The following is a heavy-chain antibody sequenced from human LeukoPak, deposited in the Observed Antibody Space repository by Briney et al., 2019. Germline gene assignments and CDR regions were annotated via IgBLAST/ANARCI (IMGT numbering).Heavy chain of an antibody. V-gene: IGHV4-59*01. Sequence: SETLSLTCSVSGGSISPYYWSWIRQTPGKRLEWIGYVYYSGSTTYNPSLKSRVTISVDTAQNQFSLKLSSVTAADTAVYYCARADYYGSSDYWGQGTLVTVSS. CDR2: VYYSGST. D-gene: IGHD3-10*01. CDR3: ARADYYGSSDY. J-gene: IGHJ4*02. CDR1: GGSISPYY.